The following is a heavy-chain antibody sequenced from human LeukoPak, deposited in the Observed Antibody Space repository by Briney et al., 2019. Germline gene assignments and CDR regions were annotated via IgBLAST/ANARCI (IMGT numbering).Heavy chain of an antibody. D-gene: IGHD3-16*01. CDR2: IKGDGSER. CDR1: GFTFRSNW. V-gene: IGHV3-7*03. CDR3: AKGPGGEFDY. J-gene: IGHJ4*02. Sequence: GGSLRLSCAASGFTFRSNWMSWVRPAPGKGLEWVASIKGDGSERYYVDSVKGRFTISRDNSKNTLYLQMNSLRAEDTAVYYCAKGPGGEFDYWGQGTLVTVSS.